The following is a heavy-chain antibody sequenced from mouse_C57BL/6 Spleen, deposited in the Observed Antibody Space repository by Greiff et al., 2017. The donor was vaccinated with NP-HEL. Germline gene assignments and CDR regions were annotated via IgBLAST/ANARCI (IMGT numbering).Heavy chain of an antibody. D-gene: IGHD1-1*01. Sequence: QVQLQQSGAELVRPGASVTLSCKASGYTFTDYEMHWVKQTPVHGLEWIGAIDPETGGTAYNQKFKGKAILTADKSSSTAYMELRSLTSEDSAVYYCTALLLGGYFDVWGTGTTVTVSS. CDR3: TALLLGGYFDV. J-gene: IGHJ1*03. V-gene: IGHV1-15*01. CDR1: GYTFTDYE. CDR2: IDPETGGT.